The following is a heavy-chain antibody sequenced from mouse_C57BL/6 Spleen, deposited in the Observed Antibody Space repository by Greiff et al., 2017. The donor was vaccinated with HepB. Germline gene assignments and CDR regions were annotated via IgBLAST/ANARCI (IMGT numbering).Heavy chain of an antibody. Sequence: QVQLQQPGAELVRPGSSVKLSCKASGYTFTSYWMHWVKQRPIQGLEWIVNIDPSDSETHYNQKFKDKATLTVDKSSSTAYMQLSSLTSEDSAVYYCAREDHYYGSSYVAYWGQGTLVTVSA. V-gene: IGHV1-52*01. CDR1: GYTFTSYW. J-gene: IGHJ3*01. D-gene: IGHD1-1*01. CDR3: AREDHYYGSSYVAY. CDR2: IDPSDSET.